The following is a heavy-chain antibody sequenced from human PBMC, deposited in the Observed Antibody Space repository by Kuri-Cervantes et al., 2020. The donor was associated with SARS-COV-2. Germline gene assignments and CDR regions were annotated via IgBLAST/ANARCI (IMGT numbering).Heavy chain of an antibody. Sequence: GGSLRLSCAASGFTFSSYSMNWVRQAPGKGLEWVSSISSSSSYVYYADSVKGRFTISRDNAKNSLYLQMNSLRAEDTAVYYCARGSSSTYFDYWGQGTLVTVSS. V-gene: IGHV3-21*01. CDR1: GFTFSSYS. CDR3: ARGSSSTYFDY. J-gene: IGHJ4*02. CDR2: ISSSSSYV. D-gene: IGHD6-6*01.